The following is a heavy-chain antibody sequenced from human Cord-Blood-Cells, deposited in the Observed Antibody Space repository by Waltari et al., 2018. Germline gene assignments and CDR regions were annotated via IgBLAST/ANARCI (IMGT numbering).Heavy chain of an antibody. V-gene: IGHV4-34*01. CDR3: ARVDSSSWLNWFDP. D-gene: IGHD6-13*01. CDR1: GGSFSGYY. CDR2: INHSGST. J-gene: IGHJ5*02. Sequence: QVQLQQWGAGLLKPSETLSLTCAVYGGSFSGYYWSWIRQPPGKGLEWIGEINHSGSTNYNPSLKRRFTISVDTSKNQFSLKLSSVTAADTAVYYCARVDSSSWLNWFDPWGQGTLVTVSS.